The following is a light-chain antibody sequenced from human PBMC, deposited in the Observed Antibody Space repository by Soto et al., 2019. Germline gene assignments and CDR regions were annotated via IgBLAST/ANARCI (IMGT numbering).Light chain of an antibody. Sequence: EIVLTQSPVTLSLSPGERATFSCRASQSVSSYLAWYQQKPGQAPRLLIYDASNRATGIPARFSGSGSGTDFTLTISSLEPEDFAVYYCQQRSNWPSTFGGGTKVETK. J-gene: IGKJ4*01. CDR2: DAS. CDR3: QQRSNWPST. V-gene: IGKV3-11*01. CDR1: QSVSSY.